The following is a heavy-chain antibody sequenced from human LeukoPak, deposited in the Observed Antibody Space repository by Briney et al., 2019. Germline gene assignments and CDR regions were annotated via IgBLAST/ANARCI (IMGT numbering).Heavy chain of an antibody. Sequence: QAGGSLRLSCAASGFTFSNYAMSWVRQAPGKGLEWVSGISSTGGSTYYADSVKGRFTISRDNSKNTLYLQMNSLRAEDTAVYYCAKDYYYDSTGNFDYWGQGTLVTVSS. CDR2: ISSTGGST. CDR1: GFTFSNYA. D-gene: IGHD3-22*01. J-gene: IGHJ4*02. V-gene: IGHV3-23*01. CDR3: AKDYYYDSTGNFDY.